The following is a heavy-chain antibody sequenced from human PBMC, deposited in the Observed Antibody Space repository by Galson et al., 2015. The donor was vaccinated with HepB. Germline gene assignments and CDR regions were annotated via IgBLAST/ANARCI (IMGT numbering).Heavy chain of an antibody. CDR1: GFSFSNHW. V-gene: IGHV3-7*03. Sequence: SLRLSCAVSGFSFSNHWMNWVRQAPGKGLEWVANIRQDGREENYVDSVKGRFTISRDNAKNAVYLQMNNLRVEDTAVYYCAAWGGSWGQGTRVTVSS. CDR3: AAWGGS. J-gene: IGHJ5*02. CDR2: IRQDGREE. D-gene: IGHD3-16*01.